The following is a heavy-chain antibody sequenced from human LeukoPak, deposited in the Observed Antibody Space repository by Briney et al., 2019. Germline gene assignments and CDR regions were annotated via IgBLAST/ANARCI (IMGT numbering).Heavy chain of an antibody. V-gene: IGHV4-59*12. D-gene: IGHD5-12*01. J-gene: IGHJ3*02. CDR3: ARLNNGYFDAFDI. Sequence: SETLSLTCTVSGGSISSYYWSWIRQPPGKGLEWIGYIYYSGSTNYNPSLKSRVTISVDTSKNQFSLKLSSVTAADTAVYYCARLNNGYFDAFDIWGQGTMVTVSS. CDR2: IYYSGST. CDR1: GGSISSYY.